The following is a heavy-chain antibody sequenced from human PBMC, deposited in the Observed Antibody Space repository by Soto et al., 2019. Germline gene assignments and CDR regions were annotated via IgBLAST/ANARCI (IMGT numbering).Heavy chain of an antibody. V-gene: IGHV4-59*08. J-gene: IGHJ5*02. CDR1: GGSISSYY. CDR2: IYYSGST. Sequence: QVQLQESGPGLVKPSETLSLTCTVSGGSISSYYWSWIRQPPGKGLEWIGYIYYSGSTNYNPSLKSRVTISVDTSKNQFSLKLSSVTAADTAVYYCARLSMGLAAAGINWFDPWGQGTLVTVSS. CDR3: ARLSMGLAAAGINWFDP. D-gene: IGHD6-13*01.